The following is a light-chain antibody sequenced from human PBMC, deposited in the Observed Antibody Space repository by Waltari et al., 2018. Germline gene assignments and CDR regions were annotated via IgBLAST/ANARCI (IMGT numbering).Light chain of an antibody. V-gene: IGLV3-27*01. CDR1: ALAKKY. CDR2: KDN. CDR3: YSAADNNQWV. Sequence: SYELTQPPSVSVSPGQTARITCSGDALAKKYGRWFQQKPGQAPVLVIYKDNERPSGIPEGFSVSSSGSTVTLTISGAQVEDEADYYCYSAADNNQWVFGGGTKLTVL. J-gene: IGLJ3*02.